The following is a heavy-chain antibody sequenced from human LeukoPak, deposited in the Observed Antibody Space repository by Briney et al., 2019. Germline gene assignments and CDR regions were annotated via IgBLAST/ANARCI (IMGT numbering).Heavy chain of an antibody. J-gene: IGHJ4*02. V-gene: IGHV3-74*01. Sequence: GGSLRLSCAASGFTFSSYWMHWVRQAPGKWLVWVSRINSDGSSTSYADSVKGRFTISRDNAKNTLYLQMNSLRAEDTAVYYCARGPTTTGRGDDYYYDSSGYYPYWGQGTLVTVSS. CDR1: GFTFSSYW. D-gene: IGHD3-22*01. CDR3: ARGPTTTGRGDDYYYDSSGYYPY. CDR2: INSDGSST.